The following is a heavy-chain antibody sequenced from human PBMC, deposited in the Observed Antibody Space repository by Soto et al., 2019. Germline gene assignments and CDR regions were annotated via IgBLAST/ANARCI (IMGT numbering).Heavy chain of an antibody. Sequence: EVQLVESGGGLVQPGGSLRLSCAASGFTFSSYEMNWVRQAPGKGLEWVSYISNSGSINYADSVKGRFTISRDNAKNSLYLQMNSLRAEDTAVYYCARGIAVAGTWWFDSWGQGTLVSVSS. CDR2: ISNSGSI. CDR3: ARGIAVAGTWWFDS. CDR1: GFTFSSYE. J-gene: IGHJ5*01. V-gene: IGHV3-48*03. D-gene: IGHD6-19*01.